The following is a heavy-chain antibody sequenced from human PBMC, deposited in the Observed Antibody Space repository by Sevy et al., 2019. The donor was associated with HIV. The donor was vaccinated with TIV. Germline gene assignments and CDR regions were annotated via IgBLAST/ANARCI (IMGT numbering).Heavy chain of an antibody. CDR2: IYYSGST. CDR3: AREYYYDSSGYYNYYYGMDV. Sequence: SETLSLTCTVSGGSISSSSYYWGWIRQPPGKGLEWIGSIYYSGSTYYNPSLKSRVTISVDTSKNQFSLKLSSVTAADTAVYYCAREYYYDSSGYYNYYYGMDVWAKGPRSPSP. CDR1: GGSISSSSYY. D-gene: IGHD3-22*01. J-gene: IGHJ6*02. V-gene: IGHV4-39*02.